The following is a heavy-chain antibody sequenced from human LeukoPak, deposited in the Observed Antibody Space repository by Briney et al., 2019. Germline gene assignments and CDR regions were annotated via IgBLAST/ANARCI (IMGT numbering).Heavy chain of an antibody. J-gene: IGHJ4*02. Sequence: PGRSLRLSCAASGFTFSSYAVSWVRQAPGKGLEWVSAISGGGDNTYYADSVKGRFTISRDNSKNTLYLHMNSLRAEDTAVYYCAKERGSLPAGQNRFDYWGQGTLVTVSS. D-gene: IGHD2-2*01. CDR2: ISGGGDNT. CDR3: AKERGSLPAGQNRFDY. CDR1: GFTFSSYA. V-gene: IGHV3-23*01.